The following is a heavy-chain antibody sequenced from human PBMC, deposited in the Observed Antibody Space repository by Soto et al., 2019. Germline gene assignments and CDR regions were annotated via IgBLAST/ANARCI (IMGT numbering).Heavy chain of an antibody. CDR3: ARAPNYYYYMDV. CDR2: VFHTGPT. Sequence: QVQLQESGPRLVKPSGTLSLTCNVSGDSISSSHWWTWARQAPGMGLEWIGEVFHTGPTNYNPSLKSRVTISMDKSKNLFSINMTSVPAADTAVYYCARAPNYYYYMDVWGKGSTVTVSS. CDR1: GDSISSSHW. J-gene: IGHJ6*03. V-gene: IGHV4-4*02.